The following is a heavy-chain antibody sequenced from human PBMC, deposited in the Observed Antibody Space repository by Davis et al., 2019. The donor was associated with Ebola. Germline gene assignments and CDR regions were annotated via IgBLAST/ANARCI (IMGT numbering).Heavy chain of an antibody. CDR1: GYTFTSYG. V-gene: IGHV1-18*01. CDR2: ISAYNGNT. D-gene: IGHD5-18*01. J-gene: IGHJ6*02. Sequence: ASVKVSCKASGYTFTSYGISWVRQAPGQGLEWMGWISAYNGNTNYAQKLQGRVTMTTDTSTSTAYMELRSLRSDDTAVYYCARDKGYVLQLWFSGMDVWGQGTTVTVSS. CDR3: ARDKGYVLQLWFSGMDV.